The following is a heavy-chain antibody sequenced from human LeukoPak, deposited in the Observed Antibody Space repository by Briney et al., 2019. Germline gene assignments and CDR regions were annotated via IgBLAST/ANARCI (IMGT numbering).Heavy chain of an antibody. D-gene: IGHD3-10*01. J-gene: IGHJ6*04. V-gene: IGHV4-34*01. CDR1: GGSFSGYY. CDR2: INHSGST. Sequence: SETLSLTCAVYGGSFSGYYWSWIRQPPGKGLEWIGEINHSGSTNYNPSLKSRVTISVDTSKNQFSLKLSSVTAADTAVNYCARDRKGSGSYPYYYYYGMDVWGKGTTVTVSS. CDR3: ARDRKGSGSYPYYYYYGMDV.